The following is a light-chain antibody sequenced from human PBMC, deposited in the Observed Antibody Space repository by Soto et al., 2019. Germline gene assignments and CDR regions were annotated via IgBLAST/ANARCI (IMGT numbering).Light chain of an antibody. CDR3: QTWVTGTVV. CDR1: SVHNTYA. Sequence: QSVLTQSPSASASLGASVKFACTLSSVHNTYAIAWHEQQPEKGPRNLMRLNSDGSHFKGDGITDRFSGSSSGAGRYLTISSLQSDDEADYYCQTWVTGTVVFGGGTKVTVL. CDR2: LNSDGSH. V-gene: IGLV4-69*01. J-gene: IGLJ2*01.